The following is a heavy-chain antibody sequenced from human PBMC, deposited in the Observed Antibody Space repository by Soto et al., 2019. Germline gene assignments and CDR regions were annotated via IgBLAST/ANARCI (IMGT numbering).Heavy chain of an antibody. V-gene: IGHV4-34*01. CDR3: ARGSLKGEYCSSTSCYGLKAAAGTGSNYFDY. CDR2: INHSGST. CDR1: GGSFSGYY. Sequence: SETLSLTCAVYGGSFSGYYWSWIRQPPGKGLEWIGEINHSGSTNYNPSLKSRVTISVDTSKNQFSLKLSSVTAADTAVYYCARGSLKGEYCSSTSCYGLKAAAGTGSNYFDYWGQGTLVTVSS. D-gene: IGHD2-2*01. J-gene: IGHJ4*02.